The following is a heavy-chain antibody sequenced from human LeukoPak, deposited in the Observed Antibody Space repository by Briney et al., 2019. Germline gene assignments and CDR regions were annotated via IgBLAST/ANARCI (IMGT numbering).Heavy chain of an antibody. V-gene: IGHV3-23*01. D-gene: IGHD2-15*01. Sequence: LSGGSLRLSCAASGFTFSSYAMSWVRQAPGKGLEWVSGISGSGGSTYYADSVKGRFTIFRDNSKNTLYLQMNSLRAEDTAVYHCANGWSPDYWGRGTLVTVSS. CDR3: ANGWSPDY. J-gene: IGHJ4*02. CDR2: ISGSGGST. CDR1: GFTFSSYA.